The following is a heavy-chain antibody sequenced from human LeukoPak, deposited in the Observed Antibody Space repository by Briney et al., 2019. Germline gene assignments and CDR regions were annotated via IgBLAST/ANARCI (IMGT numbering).Heavy chain of an antibody. D-gene: IGHD2-15*01. CDR2: ISSSGGSA. CDR1: GFIFNNHA. CDR3: ARRSPSSLGGRAIDY. Sequence: GGSLRPSCATSGFIFNNHAMSWVRQAPGIGLEWVSAISSSGGSAYYADSVTGRFTISTANSKNTLFLQMNSMRTEDTAVYHCARRSPSSLGGRAIDYWGQGTLVTVSS. J-gene: IGHJ4*02. V-gene: IGHV3-23*01.